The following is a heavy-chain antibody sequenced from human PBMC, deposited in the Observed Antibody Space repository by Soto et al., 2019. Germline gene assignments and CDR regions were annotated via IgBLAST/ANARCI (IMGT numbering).Heavy chain of an antibody. CDR3: APMGV. V-gene: IGHV3-23*01. CDR2: ISGSDNRT. J-gene: IGHJ6*02. Sequence: GGSLRLSCAASGFTFSSHAMSWVRQAPGKGLEWVSAISGSDNRTYYADSVKGRFTISRDNSKNTLYLQMSSLRADDTAVYYCAPMGVWGQGTTVTVSS. CDR1: GFTFSSHA.